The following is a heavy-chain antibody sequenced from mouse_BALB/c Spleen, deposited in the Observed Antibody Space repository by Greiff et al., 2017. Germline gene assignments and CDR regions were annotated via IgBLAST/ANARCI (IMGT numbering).Heavy chain of an antibody. V-gene: IGHV5-17*02. CDR2: ISSGSSTI. D-gene: IGHD1-1*01. CDR1: GFTFSSFG. J-gene: IGHJ1*01. Sequence: EVQLVESGGGLVQPGGSRKLSCAASGFTFSSFGMHWVRQAPEKGLEWVAYISSGSSTIYYADTVKGRFTISRDNPKNTLFLQMTSLRSEDTAMYYCARGRDYYGTGWYFDVWGAGTTVTVSS. CDR3: ARGRDYYGTGWYFDV.